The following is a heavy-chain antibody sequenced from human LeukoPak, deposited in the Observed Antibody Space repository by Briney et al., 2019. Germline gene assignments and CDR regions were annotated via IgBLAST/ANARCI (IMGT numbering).Heavy chain of an antibody. CDR2: IIPIFGTA. V-gene: IGHV1-69*13. J-gene: IGHJ3*02. CDR3: ARGLGITGTTIDAFDI. D-gene: IGHD1-7*01. Sequence: ASVKVSCKASGGTFSSYAISWVRQAPGQGLEWMGGIIPIFGTANYAQKFQGRVTITADESTSTAYMELSSLRSEDTAVYYCARGLGITGTTIDAFDIWGQGTMVTVSS. CDR1: GGTFSSYA.